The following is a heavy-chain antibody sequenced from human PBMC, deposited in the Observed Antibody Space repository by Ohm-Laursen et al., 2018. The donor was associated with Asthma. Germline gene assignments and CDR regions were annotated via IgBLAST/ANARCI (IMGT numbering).Heavy chain of an antibody. V-gene: IGHV3-7*03. Sequence: SLRLSCTASGVAFTDSWMSWVRQLPGGSLEWVAKINPLGYEKYYMDSVKGRFTISRDNSKNTLYLQMNSLRAEDTAVYYCAKVRIVVVPAALYVWGQGTTVTVSS. CDR3: AKVRIVVVPAALYV. CDR1: GVAFTDSW. J-gene: IGHJ6*02. D-gene: IGHD2-2*01. CDR2: INPLGYEK.